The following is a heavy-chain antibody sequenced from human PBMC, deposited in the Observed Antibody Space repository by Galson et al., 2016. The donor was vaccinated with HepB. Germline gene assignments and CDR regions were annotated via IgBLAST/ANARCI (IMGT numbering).Heavy chain of an antibody. CDR3: ARHERLLSWFDP. J-gene: IGHJ5*02. D-gene: IGHD5-12*01. CDR2: IYYVGNT. CDR1: GGSISSNSYY. V-gene: IGHV4-39*01. Sequence: ETLSLTCTVSGGSISSNSYYWGWIRQPPGKGLEWIGSIYYVGNTYYNQSLKSRVIISIDTSNNRVSLKLRSVTAADTAVYYCARHERLLSWFDPWGQGSLVTVSS.